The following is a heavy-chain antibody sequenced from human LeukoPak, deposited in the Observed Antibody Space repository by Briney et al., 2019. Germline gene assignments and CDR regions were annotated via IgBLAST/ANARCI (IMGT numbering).Heavy chain of an antibody. D-gene: IGHD3-22*01. J-gene: IGHJ4*02. CDR2: IRSKANSYAP. V-gene: IGHV3-73*01. CDR1: GFTFSGSA. Sequence: GGSLRLSCAASGFTFSGSAMHWVRQASGKGLEWVGRIRSKANSYAPAYAASVKGRFTISRDDSKNTAYLQMNSLKTEDTAVYYCTRPMSRGDYWGQGTLVTVSS. CDR3: TRPMSRGDY.